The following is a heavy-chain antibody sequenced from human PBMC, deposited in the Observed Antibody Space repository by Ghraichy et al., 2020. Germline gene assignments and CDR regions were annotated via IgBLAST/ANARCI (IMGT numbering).Heavy chain of an antibody. V-gene: IGHV3-7*03. CDR2: ISPDGTNK. J-gene: IGHJ4*02. Sequence: GESLNISCAASGLTFSTSWMCWVRQAPGKGLEWVANISPDGTNKAYVDSMWGRFTLSRDNAQNSLYLQMNSLTAEDTAIYYCVTTSRSRDFDYWGQGTLVAVSS. CDR1: GLTFSTSW. D-gene: IGHD6-19*01. CDR3: VTTSRSRDFDY.